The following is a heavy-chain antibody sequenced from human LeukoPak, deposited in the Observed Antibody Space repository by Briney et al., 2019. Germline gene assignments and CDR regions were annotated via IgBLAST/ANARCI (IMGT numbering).Heavy chain of an antibody. J-gene: IGHJ6*02. CDR2: ISSSSSYI. V-gene: IGHV3-21*01. CDR3: ARDGGYCSGGSCPYYYYGMDV. CDR1: GFTFSSYS. Sequence: GGSLRLSCAASGFTFSSYSMNWVRQAPGKGLEWVSSISSSSSYIYYADSVKGRFTISRDNAKNSLYLQMNSLSAEDTAVYYCARDGGYCSGGSCPYYYYGMDVWGQGTTVTVSS. D-gene: IGHD2-15*01.